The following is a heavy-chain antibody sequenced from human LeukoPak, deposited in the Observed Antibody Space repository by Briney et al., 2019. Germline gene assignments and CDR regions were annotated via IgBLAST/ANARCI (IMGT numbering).Heavy chain of an antibody. D-gene: IGHD5/OR15-5a*01. CDR3: PREVVFSVNGGTWFDP. J-gene: IGHJ5*02. CDR2: IYYTGRS. V-gene: IGHV4-59*01. CDR1: GGSISSSY. Sequence: SETLSLTCTVSGGSISSSYWSWIRQSPGTGLEWIGYIYYTGRSTHNPSLKSRVTMSVDTSKNQFSLRLTSVTAADTAVYYCPREVVFSVNGGTWFDPWGQGTLVTVSS.